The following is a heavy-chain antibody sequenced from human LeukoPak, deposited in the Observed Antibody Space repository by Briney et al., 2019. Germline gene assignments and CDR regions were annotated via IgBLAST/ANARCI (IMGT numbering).Heavy chain of an antibody. J-gene: IGHJ4*02. CDR3: ASFKGGTGFDY. V-gene: IGHV4-39*01. CDR2: ISSSGKD. CDR1: GGSITTTDFD. D-gene: IGHD1-26*01. Sequence: SETLSLTCAVSGGSITTTDFDWAWIRQPPGQGFEWIATISSSGKDSYYPSLMIRVTIPVDTSKKQFSLDVTSVTAADTGLFYCASFKGGTGFDYWGRRILVIVS.